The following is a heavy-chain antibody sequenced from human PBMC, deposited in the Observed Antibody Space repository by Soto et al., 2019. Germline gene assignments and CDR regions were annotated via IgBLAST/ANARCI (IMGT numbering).Heavy chain of an antibody. CDR1: GFSFNTFE. Sequence: SLRLSCAASGFSFNTFEMSWVRQAPGRGLEWVSFISDHGGTTYYADSVKGRFTSSRDNSKNTLYLQMNSLRAEDTAVYYCARDSHSSGWSMLGYYYYGMDVWGQGTTVTVSS. J-gene: IGHJ6*02. CDR3: ARDSHSSGWSMLGYYYYGMDV. D-gene: IGHD6-19*01. CDR2: ISDHGGTT. V-gene: IGHV3-23*01.